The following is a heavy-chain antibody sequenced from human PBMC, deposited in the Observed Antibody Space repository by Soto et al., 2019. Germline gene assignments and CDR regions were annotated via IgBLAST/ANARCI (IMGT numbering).Heavy chain of an antibody. CDR1: GFTFSSYG. Sequence: ESGGGVVQPGRSLRLSCAASGFTFSSYGMHWVRQAPGKGLEWVAVISYDGSNKYYADSVKGRFTISRDNSKNTLYLQMNSLRAEDTAVYYCAKASQGGIVVVVAATDYWGQGTLVTVSS. J-gene: IGHJ4*02. CDR3: AKASQGGIVVVVAATDY. D-gene: IGHD2-15*01. CDR2: ISYDGSNK. V-gene: IGHV3-30*18.